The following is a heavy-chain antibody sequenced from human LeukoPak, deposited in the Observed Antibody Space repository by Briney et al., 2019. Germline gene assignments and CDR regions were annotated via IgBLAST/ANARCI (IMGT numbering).Heavy chain of an antibody. Sequence: PGGSLRLSCAASGFTFSSYGMHWVRQAPGKGLEWVAVISYDGSNKYYADSVKGRFTISRDNSKNTLYLQMNSLRAEDTAVYYCAKISTVTTSYYYYGMGVWGQGTTVTVSS. J-gene: IGHJ6*02. CDR2: ISYDGSNK. V-gene: IGHV3-30*18. CDR1: GFTFSSYG. CDR3: AKISTVTTSYYYYGMGV. D-gene: IGHD4-17*01.